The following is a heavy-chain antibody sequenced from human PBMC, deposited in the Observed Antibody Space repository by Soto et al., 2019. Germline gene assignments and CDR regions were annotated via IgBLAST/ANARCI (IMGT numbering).Heavy chain of an antibody. CDR2: ISYDGSNK. CDR3: ARVGLSITIFGVVISPPYYYYYGMDV. Sequence: GGSLRLSCAASGFTFSSYAMHWVRQAPGKGLEWVAVISYDGSNKYYADSVKGRFTISRDNSKNTLYLQMNSLRAEDTAVYYCARVGLSITIFGVVISPPYYYYYGMDVWGQGTTVTVSS. CDR1: GFTFSSYA. J-gene: IGHJ6*02. V-gene: IGHV3-30-3*01. D-gene: IGHD3-3*01.